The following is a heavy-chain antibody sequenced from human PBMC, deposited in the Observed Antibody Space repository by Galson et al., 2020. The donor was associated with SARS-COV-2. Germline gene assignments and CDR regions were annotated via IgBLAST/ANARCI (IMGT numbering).Heavy chain of an antibody. D-gene: IGHD3-9*01. CDR2: INHSGST. Sequence: SQASETLSLTCGVYGGSFSRYYWSWIRQSPGKGLEWLGDINHSGSTNYNPSLKSRVTIPVDPSKNQVSLKLSSVTAADTAVYYCARGERYFDWLPKYYFDYWGQGTLVTVSS. CDR1: GGSFSRYY. J-gene: IGHJ4*02. CDR3: ARGERYFDWLPKYYFDY. V-gene: IGHV4-34*01.